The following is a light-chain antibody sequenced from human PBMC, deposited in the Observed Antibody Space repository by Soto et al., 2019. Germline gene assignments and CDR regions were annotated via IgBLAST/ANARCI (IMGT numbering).Light chain of an antibody. Sequence: EIVLTQSPGTLSLSPGERATLSCRASQSVSSSYLAWYQQKPGQAPRLLIYGASSRATGIPDRFSVSGSGTHFTLTISRLEPEDCAVYYCQHYGTSALFGPGTKVDIK. CDR2: GAS. V-gene: IGKV3-20*01. CDR3: QHYGTSAL. J-gene: IGKJ3*01. CDR1: QSVSSSY.